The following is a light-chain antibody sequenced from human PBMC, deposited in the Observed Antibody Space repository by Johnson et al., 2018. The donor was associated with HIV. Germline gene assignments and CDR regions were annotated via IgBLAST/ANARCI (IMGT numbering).Light chain of an antibody. CDR1: SSNIGNNY. J-gene: IGLJ1*01. CDR3: ATWDSSLGAYYV. CDR2: EKN. V-gene: IGLV1-51*02. Sequence: QSVLTQPPSVSAAPGQKVTISCSGSSSNIGNNYVSWYQQLPGTAPKLLIYEKNKRPSGIPDRFSASKSGTSATLDITGLQTGDEADYYCATWDSSLGAYYVFGTGNKVTVL.